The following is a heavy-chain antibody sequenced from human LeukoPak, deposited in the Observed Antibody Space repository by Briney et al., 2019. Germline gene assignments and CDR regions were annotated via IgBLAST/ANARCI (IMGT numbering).Heavy chain of an antibody. CDR1: GGSISSSNW. CDR2: IYHSGST. CDR3: AMTTVTSAY. J-gene: IGHJ4*02. V-gene: IGHV4-4*02. D-gene: IGHD4-17*01. Sequence: SETLSLTCAVSGGSISSSNWWRWVRPPPGKGLEGIGEIYHSGSTNYNPSLKSRVTISVYKSKNQFSLKLSSVTAADTAVYYCAMTTVTSAYWGQGTLVTVSS.